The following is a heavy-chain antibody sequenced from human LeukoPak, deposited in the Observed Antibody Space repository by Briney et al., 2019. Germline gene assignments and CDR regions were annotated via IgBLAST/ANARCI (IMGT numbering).Heavy chain of an antibody. CDR3: AKDTVIIPAASYAFDI. CDR1: GFSFSAYA. Sequence: PGGSLRLSCAASGFSFSAYAMSWVRQAPGKGLEWVSVISGSGASTYYADSVKGRFTISRDNSKNTLYLQTNSLRAEDTAVYYCAKDTVIIPAASYAFDIWGQGTMVIVSS. V-gene: IGHV3-23*01. D-gene: IGHD2-2*01. CDR2: ISGSGAST. J-gene: IGHJ3*02.